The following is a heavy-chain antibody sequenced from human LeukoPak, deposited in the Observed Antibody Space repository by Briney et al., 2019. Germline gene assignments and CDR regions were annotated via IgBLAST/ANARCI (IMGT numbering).Heavy chain of an antibody. D-gene: IGHD5-18*01. V-gene: IGHV3-23*01. J-gene: IGHJ4*02. CDR1: GFTFNDYA. CDR3: ARGLWLSLNYFDY. Sequence: GGSLRLSCAASGFTFNDYAMSWVRQAPGEGLEWVASISGSDGNTYYADSVKGRFTISRDNSKNTVFLQMNSLRGEDPAVYYCARGLWLSLNYFDYWGQGTLVTVSS. CDR2: ISGSDGNT.